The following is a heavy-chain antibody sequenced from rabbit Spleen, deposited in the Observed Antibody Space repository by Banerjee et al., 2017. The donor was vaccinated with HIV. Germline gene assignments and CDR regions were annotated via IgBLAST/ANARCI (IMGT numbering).Heavy chain of an antibody. Sequence: QSLEESGGRLVTPGTPLTLTCTVSGFSLNSYAMNWVRQAPGKGLEWIGIIGSGGTTYYATWAKGRFTITKTATTVDLKVTSPTTEDTATYFCARAPGYSTAIGSYYANIWGPGTLVT. D-gene: IGHD7-1*01. CDR3: ARAPGYSTAIGSYYANI. CDR2: IGSGGTT. CDR1: GFSLNSYA. J-gene: IGHJ4*02. V-gene: IGHV1S69*01.